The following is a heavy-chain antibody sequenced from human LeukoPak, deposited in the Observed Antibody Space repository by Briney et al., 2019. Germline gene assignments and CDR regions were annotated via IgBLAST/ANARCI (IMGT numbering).Heavy chain of an antibody. CDR3: AKEGGRGYTYGFDY. V-gene: IGHV3-23*01. CDR2: ISGSGGNT. J-gene: IGHJ4*02. CDR1: GFTFSSYG. Sequence: GGSLRLSCAASGFTFSSYGMHWVRQAPGKGLEWVSAISGSGGNTYYADSVKGRFTISRDNSKNTLYLQMNGLRAEDTAVYYCAKEGGRGYTYGFDYWGQGTLVTVSS. D-gene: IGHD5-18*01.